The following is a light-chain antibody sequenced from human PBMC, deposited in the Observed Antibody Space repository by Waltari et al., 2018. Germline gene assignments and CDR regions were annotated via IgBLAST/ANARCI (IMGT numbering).Light chain of an antibody. CDR1: SGSIASNF. CDR3: QSYDTTTHWV. J-gene: IGLJ3*02. CDR2: EDN. Sequence: NFMLTQPHSVSESPGKTVIISCTRSSGSIASNFVQWCQQRPGSAPTTVIFEDNERPSGVPARFSGSIDSSSNSASLTLSGLRTEDEADYYCQSYDTTTHWVFGGGTKLTVL. V-gene: IGLV6-57*03.